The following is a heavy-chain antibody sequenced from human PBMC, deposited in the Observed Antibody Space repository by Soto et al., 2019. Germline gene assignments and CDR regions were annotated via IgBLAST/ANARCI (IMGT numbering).Heavy chain of an antibody. D-gene: IGHD6-13*01. J-gene: IGHJ4*01. CDR1: GFTFSSYA. V-gene: IGHV3-23*01. CDR2: ISSGGTST. CDR3: AKDASAFSSSWYGVHY. Sequence: EVPLLESGGGLVQPGGSLRLSCAASGFTFSSYAMSWVRQAPGKGLEWFSGISSGGTSTYYSDSVKGRFTISRDNSKNTMFLQMNSLRAEDTALYYCAKDASAFSSSWYGVHYWGHGTLVTVSS.